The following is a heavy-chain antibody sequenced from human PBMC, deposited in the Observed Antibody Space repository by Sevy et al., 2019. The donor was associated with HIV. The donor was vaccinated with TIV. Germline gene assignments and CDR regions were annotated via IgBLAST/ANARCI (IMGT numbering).Heavy chain of an antibody. Sequence: GGSLRLSCAASGFTFSDHYMDWVRQAPGKGLEWVGRIRNKANRYTTEYAASVKGRFTISRDDSKNSLYLEMNGLKTEDTAVYYCARRATTGGFDYWGQGTLVTVSS. J-gene: IGHJ4*02. CDR1: GFTFSDHY. V-gene: IGHV3-72*01. CDR2: IRNKANRYTT. D-gene: IGHD1-1*01. CDR3: ARRATTGGFDY.